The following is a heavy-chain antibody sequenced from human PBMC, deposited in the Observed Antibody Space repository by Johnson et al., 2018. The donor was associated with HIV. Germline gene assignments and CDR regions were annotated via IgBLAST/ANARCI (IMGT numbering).Heavy chain of an antibody. CDR2: IKQDGSEK. CDR1: GFTFSSYG. Sequence: VQLVESGGGVVQPGGSLRLSCAASGFTFSSYGMHWVRQAPGKGLEWVANIKQDGSEKYYVDSVKGRFTISRDNAKNSLYLQMNSLRAEDTAVYYCARVGATAAFDIWGQGTMVTVSS. V-gene: IGHV3-7*03. J-gene: IGHJ3*02. D-gene: IGHD1-26*01. CDR3: ARVGATAAFDI.